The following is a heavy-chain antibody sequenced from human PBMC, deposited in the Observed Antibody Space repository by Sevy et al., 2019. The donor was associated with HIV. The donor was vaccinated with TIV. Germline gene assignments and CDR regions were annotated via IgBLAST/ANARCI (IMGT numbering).Heavy chain of an antibody. D-gene: IGHD3-9*01. CDR1: GFTFSSYW. CDR3: ARDGSDILTGYYEGNDY. J-gene: IGHJ4*02. V-gene: IGHV3-7*01. CDR2: IKQDGSEK. Sequence: GGSLRLSCAASGFTFSSYWMIWVRQAPGKGLEWVANIKQDGSEKYYVDSVKGRFTISRDNAKNSLYLQMNSLRAEDTAVYYCARDGSDILTGYYEGNDYWGQGTLVTVSS.